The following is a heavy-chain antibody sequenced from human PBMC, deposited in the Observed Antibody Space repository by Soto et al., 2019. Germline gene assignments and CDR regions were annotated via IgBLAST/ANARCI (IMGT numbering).Heavy chain of an antibody. J-gene: IGHJ6*02. Sequence: GGSLRLCCAASGFTFSSYAMHWVRQAPGKGLEWVAVISYDGSNKYYADSVKGRFTISRDNSKNTLYLQMNSLRAEDTAVYYCAREAGRDGYKYEGHYYYGMGFSGLGTTVP. CDR3: AREAGRDGYKYEGHYYYGMGF. V-gene: IGHV3-30-3*01. D-gene: IGHD6-19*01. CDR1: GFTFSSYA. CDR2: ISYDGSNK.